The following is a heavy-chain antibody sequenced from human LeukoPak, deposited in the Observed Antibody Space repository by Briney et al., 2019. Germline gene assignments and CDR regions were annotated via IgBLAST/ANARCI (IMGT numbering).Heavy chain of an antibody. Sequence: SETLSLTCTVSGYSISSGYYWGWIRQPPGKGLEWIGSIYHSGSTYYNPSLKSRVTISVDTSKNQFSLKLSSVTAADTAVYYCAREYCSSASCYPFDYWGQGTLVTVSS. D-gene: IGHD2-2*01. J-gene: IGHJ4*02. CDR3: AREYCSSASCYPFDY. CDR2: IYHSGST. CDR1: GYSISSGYY. V-gene: IGHV4-38-2*02.